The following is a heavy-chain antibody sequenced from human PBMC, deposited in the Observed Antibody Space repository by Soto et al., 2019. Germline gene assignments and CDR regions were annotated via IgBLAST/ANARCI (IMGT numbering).Heavy chain of an antibody. CDR3: ARDIKVGELAAAGTPGVGWFDP. CDR2: ISSSSSTI. Sequence: GGSLRLSCAASGFTFSSYSMNWVRQAPGKGLEWVSYISSSSSTIYYADSVKGRFTISRDNAKNSLYLQMNSLRDEDTAVYYCARDIKVGELAAAGTPGVGWFDPWGQGTLVTVSS. V-gene: IGHV3-48*02. CDR1: GFTFSSYS. D-gene: IGHD6-13*01. J-gene: IGHJ5*02.